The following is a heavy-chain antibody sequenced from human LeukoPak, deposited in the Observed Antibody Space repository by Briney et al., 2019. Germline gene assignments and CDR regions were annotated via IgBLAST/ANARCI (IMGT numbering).Heavy chain of an antibody. Sequence: GGSLRLSCAASGFTFSSYGIHWVRQAPGKGLEWVAFIRYDGNNKYYADSVKGRFTISRDSSKNTLYLQMNRLRAEDAAVYYCAKAPVTTCSGAYCYPFDYWGQGTLVTVSS. J-gene: IGHJ4*02. CDR1: GFTFSSYG. CDR2: IRYDGNNK. CDR3: AKAPVTTCSGAYCYPFDY. V-gene: IGHV3-30*02. D-gene: IGHD2-21*01.